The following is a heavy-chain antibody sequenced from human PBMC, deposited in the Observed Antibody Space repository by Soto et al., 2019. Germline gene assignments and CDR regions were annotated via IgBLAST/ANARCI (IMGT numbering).Heavy chain of an antibody. V-gene: IGHV3-48*01. D-gene: IGHD2-2*01. CDR1: GFTFSSYS. CDR3: ARDILGRYCSSTSCSTFDY. Sequence: GGSLRLSCAASGFTFSSYSMNWVRQAPGKGLEWVSYISSSSSTIYYADSVKGGFTIPRDNAKNSLYLQMNSLRAEETAVYYWARDILGRYCSSTSCSTFDYWGQGTLVTVSS. CDR2: ISSSSSTI. J-gene: IGHJ4*02.